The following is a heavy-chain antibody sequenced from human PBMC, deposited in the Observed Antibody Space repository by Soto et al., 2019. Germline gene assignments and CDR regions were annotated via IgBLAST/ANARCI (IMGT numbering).Heavy chain of an antibody. V-gene: IGHV4-39*01. CDR2: MFYSGTT. J-gene: IGHJ5*02. CDR1: GGSISDISYC. D-gene: IGHD2-15*01. CDR3: ARHKSGSDWLDP. Sequence: SETLSLTCTVSGGSISDISYCWGWIRQPPGKGLQWIGCMFYSGTTYYNPSLKNRVTLSVDTSNNEFSLKLVSVTAPDTAVYYCARHKSGSDWLDPWGQGTLVTVSS.